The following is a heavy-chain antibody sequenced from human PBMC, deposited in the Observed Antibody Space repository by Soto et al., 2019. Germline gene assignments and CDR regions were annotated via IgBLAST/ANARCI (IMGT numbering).Heavy chain of an antibody. CDR2: IYPGDSDT. D-gene: IGHD4-17*01. Sequence: EVQLVPSGAEVKKPGESLKISCKGSGYIFTSYWIGWVRQMPGKGLEWMGIIYPGDSDTTYSPSFQGHVTISADKSISTAYLQWSSLKASDTAMYYCARHEGFGDSYWYFDLWGRGTLVTVSS. V-gene: IGHV5-51*01. CDR1: GYIFTSYW. CDR3: ARHEGFGDSYWYFDL. J-gene: IGHJ2*01.